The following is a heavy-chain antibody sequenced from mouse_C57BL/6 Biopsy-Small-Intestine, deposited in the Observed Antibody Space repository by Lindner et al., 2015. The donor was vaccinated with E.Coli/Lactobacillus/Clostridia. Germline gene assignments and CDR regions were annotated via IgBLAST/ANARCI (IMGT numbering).Heavy chain of an antibody. D-gene: IGHD2-1*01. J-gene: IGHJ4*01. CDR3: ARSYGMIRYAMDY. Sequence: VQLQESGAELVRPGTSVKVSCKASGYAFTNYLIEWVKQRPGQGLEWIGVIYPGSGATNYNEKFKGKATLTADRSSSTAYMQLSSLTSEDSAVYFCARSYGMIRYAMDYWGQGTSVTVSS. V-gene: IGHV1-54*01. CDR2: IYPGSGAT. CDR1: GYAFTNYL.